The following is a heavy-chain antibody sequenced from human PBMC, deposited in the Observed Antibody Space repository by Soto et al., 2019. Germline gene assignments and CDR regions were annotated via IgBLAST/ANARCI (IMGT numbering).Heavy chain of an antibody. CDR3: AHLVLAGLGYYFDY. Sequence: QITLKESGPTLVKPTQTLTLTCTFSGFSLSSTRMAVGWIRQPPGTALEWLALLYGDDDKRYSPFLKSRLTITKETSKTQVVLTMSNIDPVDTARSYCAHLVLAGLGYYFDYWGQGTLVTVSS. D-gene: IGHD6-19*01. J-gene: IGHJ4*02. CDR1: GFSLSSTRMA. V-gene: IGHV2-5*02. CDR2: LYGDDDK.